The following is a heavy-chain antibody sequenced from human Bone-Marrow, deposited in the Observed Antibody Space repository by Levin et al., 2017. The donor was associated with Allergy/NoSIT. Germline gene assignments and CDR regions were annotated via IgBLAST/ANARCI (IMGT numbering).Heavy chain of an antibody. CDR3: AGRYCSGGSCYSRYFDY. D-gene: IGHD2-15*01. Sequence: SETLSLTCTVSGGSISSSSYYWGWIRQPPGKGLEWIATIYYSGDTYYNPSLKSRVTISVDTSKNQFSLKLSSVTAADTAVYYCAGRYCSGGSCYSRYFDYWGQGTLVTVSS. V-gene: IGHV4-39*01. CDR1: GGSISSSSYY. CDR2: IYYSGDT. J-gene: IGHJ4*02.